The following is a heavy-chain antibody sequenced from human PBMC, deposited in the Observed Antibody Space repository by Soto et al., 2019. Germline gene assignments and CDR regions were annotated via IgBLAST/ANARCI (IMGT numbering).Heavy chain of an antibody. CDR1: GDSISRGDYS. CDR2: IYRSGGT. J-gene: IGHJ6*02. Sequence: SETLSLTCAVSGDSISRGDYSWSWIRQPPGKGLEWIGYIYRSGGTYYNPSLRSRVTISVDRSKNQFSLKLNSVTAADTAVYYCARDLHYYDTSGHYYSFYGLDVWGQGTTVTVS. D-gene: IGHD3-22*01. CDR3: ARDLHYYDTSGHYYSFYGLDV. V-gene: IGHV4-30-2*01.